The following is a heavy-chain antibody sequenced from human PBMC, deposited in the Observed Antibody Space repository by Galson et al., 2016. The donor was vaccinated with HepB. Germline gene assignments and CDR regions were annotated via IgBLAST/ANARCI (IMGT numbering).Heavy chain of an antibody. Sequence: QSGAEVKKPGGSLRISCKASGYTFTNYWISWVRQVPGKGLEWMGRIDPSDSQTNYSPSFQGHVTISADKSIRTAYLQWSSLKASDTAIYYCARYDSSVDVGDFWGQGTLVTVSS. CDR1: GYTFTNYW. D-gene: IGHD3-22*01. V-gene: IGHV5-10-1*01. CDR3: ARYDSSVDVGDF. J-gene: IGHJ4*02. CDR2: IDPSDSQT.